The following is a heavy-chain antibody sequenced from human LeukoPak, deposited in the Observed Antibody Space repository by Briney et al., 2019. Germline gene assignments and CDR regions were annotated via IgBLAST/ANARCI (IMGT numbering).Heavy chain of an antibody. J-gene: IGHJ4*02. V-gene: IGHV4-59*01. CDR1: GGSISTYF. Sequence: SETLSLTCTVSGGSISTYFWNWIRQPPGKGLEWIGYIYYNGRANYNPSLKSRVTISVDTSKNQFSLNLSSVTAADTAVYYCARDSSTRYFDYWGQGALVTVSS. CDR2: IYYNGRA. CDR3: ARDSSTRYFDY.